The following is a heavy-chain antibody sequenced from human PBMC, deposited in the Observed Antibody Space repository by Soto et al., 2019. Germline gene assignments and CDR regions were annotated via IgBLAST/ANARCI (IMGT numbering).Heavy chain of an antibody. D-gene: IGHD6-6*01. Sequence: SVKVSCKASGYTFTSYDISWVRQATGQGLEWMGWMNSNNGNTDYAPKFQGRVTMTMNTSIGTAYMELSSLRSEDTAVYYCARGQGAARPVNPWGQGPLVTVSS. CDR2: MNSNNGNT. CDR1: GYTFTSYD. CDR3: ARGQGAARPVNP. J-gene: IGHJ4*02. V-gene: IGHV1-8*01.